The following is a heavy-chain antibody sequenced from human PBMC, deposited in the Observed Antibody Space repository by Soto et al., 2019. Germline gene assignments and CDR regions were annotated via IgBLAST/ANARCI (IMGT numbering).Heavy chain of an antibody. J-gene: IGHJ4*02. CDR1: GFSFSGYW. V-gene: IGHV3-74*01. Sequence: EVQLVESGGGLVQPGGSLRLSCATSGFSFSGYWIHWVRQAPGKGLVWVSHINGDGSSTNNADSVKGRFTISRDYAKNTLYLQMNSLRVEDTAVYYCARGGAYIYGPQYDWGQGTLVTVSS. D-gene: IGHD5-18*01. CDR3: ARGGAYIYGPQYD. CDR2: INGDGSST.